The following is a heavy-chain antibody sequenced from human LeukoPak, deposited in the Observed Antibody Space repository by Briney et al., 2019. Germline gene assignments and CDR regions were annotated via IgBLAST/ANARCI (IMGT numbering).Heavy chain of an antibody. V-gene: IGHV4-59*01. CDR3: ARLPTRLMAFDI. Sequence: KPSETLSLTCTVSGGSISSYYWSWIRQPPGKGLEWIGYIYYSGSTNYNPSLKSRVTISVDTSKNQFSLKLSSATAADTAVYYCARLPTRLMAFDIWGQGTMVTVSS. CDR2: IYYSGST. J-gene: IGHJ3*02. CDR1: GGSISSYY. D-gene: IGHD6-25*01.